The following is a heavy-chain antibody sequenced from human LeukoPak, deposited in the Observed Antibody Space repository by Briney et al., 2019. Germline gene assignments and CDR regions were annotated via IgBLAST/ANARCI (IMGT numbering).Heavy chain of an antibody. CDR2: IRYNGSHK. V-gene: IGHV3-30*02. CDR3: AKDGDYYHYYYMDV. CDR1: GFTFSNYG. D-gene: IGHD2-21*02. J-gene: IGHJ6*03. Sequence: GGSLRLSCAASGFTFSNYGIHWVRQAPGKGLEWVAFIRYNGSHKYYADSVKGRFTISRDNSKNTLYLQMNSLRTEDTAVYYCAKDGDYYHYYYMDVWGKGTTVTISS.